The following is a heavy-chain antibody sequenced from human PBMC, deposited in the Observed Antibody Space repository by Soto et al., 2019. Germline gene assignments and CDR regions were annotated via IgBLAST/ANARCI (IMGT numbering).Heavy chain of an antibody. CDR1: GGSININSYY. V-gene: IGHV4-39*01. CDR3: ATQAQPLLVKNWFDP. Sequence: PSETLSLTCTVSGGSININSYYWGWIRQPPGKGLEWIGSIYYSGSAYYNPSLKSRVTMSVDTSKNQFSLKLISVTAADTVVYFCATQAQPLLVKNWFDPWGQGTLVTVSS. J-gene: IGHJ5*02. D-gene: IGHD2-21*02. CDR2: IYYSGSA.